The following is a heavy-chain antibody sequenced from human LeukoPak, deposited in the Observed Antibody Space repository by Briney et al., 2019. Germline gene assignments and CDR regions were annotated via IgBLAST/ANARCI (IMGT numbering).Heavy chain of an antibody. CDR2: IYHIGST. CDR3: ARDSSSYYKFDY. Sequence: SETLSLTCTISGGSISSYYWNWIRQPPGKGLEWIGNIYHIGSTNYSPSLKSRVTISLDTSKNQLSLRVRSVTVADTAVYYCARDSSSYYKFDYWGQGSLVTVSS. V-gene: IGHV4-59*01. J-gene: IGHJ4*02. CDR1: GGSISSYY. D-gene: IGHD3-22*01.